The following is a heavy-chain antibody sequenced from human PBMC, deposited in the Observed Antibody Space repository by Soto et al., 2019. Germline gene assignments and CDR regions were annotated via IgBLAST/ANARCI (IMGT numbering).Heavy chain of an antibody. CDR2: IKEDGSEK. J-gene: IGHJ4*02. Sequence: GESLKISCAASGFSFSNYWMSWVRQAPGKGLEWVANIKEDGSEKYYVDSVKGRFTISRDNAKNSLYLQMNSLRAEDTAVYYCAARRRTDFGDYWGQGTLVTVSS. V-gene: IGHV3-7*01. CDR3: AARRRTDFGDY. CDR1: GFSFSNYW. D-gene: IGHD4-17*01.